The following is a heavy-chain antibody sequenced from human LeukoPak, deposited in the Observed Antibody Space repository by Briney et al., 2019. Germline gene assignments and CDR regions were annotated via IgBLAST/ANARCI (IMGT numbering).Heavy chain of an antibody. Sequence: SETLSLTCTVSGGSISSSNYYWGWIRQPPGKGLEWIGSIYYSGTTYYSSSLKSRVIISVDTSKNQFSLKLSSMTATDTAVYYCARHEAQDFDYWGQGILVTVSS. CDR1: GGSISSSNYY. CDR2: IYYSGTT. CDR3: ARHEAQDFDY. V-gene: IGHV4-39*01. J-gene: IGHJ4*02.